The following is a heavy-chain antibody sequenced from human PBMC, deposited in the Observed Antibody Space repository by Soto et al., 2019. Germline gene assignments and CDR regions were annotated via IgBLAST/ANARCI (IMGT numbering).Heavy chain of an antibody. D-gene: IGHD2-15*01. Sequence: QVQLVESGGGVVQPGRSLRLSCAASGFTFSSYGMHWVRQAPGKGLEWVAVIWYDGSNKYYADSVKGRFTIPRDNSKNPLYLQMNSLRAEDTAVYYCARPSTTCSGGSCYDPYYYYGMDVWGQGTTVTVSS. J-gene: IGHJ6*02. CDR2: IWYDGSNK. CDR1: GFTFSSYG. CDR3: ARPSTTCSGGSCYDPYYYYGMDV. V-gene: IGHV3-33*01.